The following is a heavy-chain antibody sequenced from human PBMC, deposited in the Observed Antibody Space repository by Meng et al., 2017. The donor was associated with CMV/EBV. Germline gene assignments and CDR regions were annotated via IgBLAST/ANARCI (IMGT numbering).Heavy chain of an antibody. Sequence: AGSGFTFSGSAMRWVRQSSGKGLEWVGRIRSKANSDATAYAASVKGRFTISRDDSKNTAYLQMNSLKTEDTAVYYCTRPQVAGSLDYWGQGTLVTVSS. CDR3: TRPQVAGSLDY. CDR1: GFTFSGSA. V-gene: IGHV3-73*01. J-gene: IGHJ4*02. D-gene: IGHD6-19*01. CDR2: IRSKANSDAT.